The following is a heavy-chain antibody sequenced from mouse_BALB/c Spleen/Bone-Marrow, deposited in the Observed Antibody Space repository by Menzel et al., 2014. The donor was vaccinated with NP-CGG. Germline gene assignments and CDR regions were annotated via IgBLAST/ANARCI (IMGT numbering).Heavy chain of an antibody. V-gene: IGHV1-7*01. CDR3: ARYGNYGDYFDL. CDR2: INPSTGYT. D-gene: IGHD2-1*01. CDR1: GYTFTSYW. Sequence: QVHVKQSGAELAKPGASVKMSCKASGYTFTSYWMHWVKQRPGQGLEWIGYINPSTGYTEYNQKFKDKATLPADKSSSTAYMQLSSLTSEDSAVYYCARYGNYGDYFDLWGQGTPLTVSS. J-gene: IGHJ2*01.